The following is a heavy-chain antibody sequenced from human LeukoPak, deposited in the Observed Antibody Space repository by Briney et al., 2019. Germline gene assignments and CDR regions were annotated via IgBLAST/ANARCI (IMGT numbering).Heavy chain of an antibody. D-gene: IGHD4/OR15-4a*01. V-gene: IGHV1-46*01. CDR1: GYTFTSYY. CDR3: ARGTDYGDYAFDI. CDR2: INHSGGST. Sequence: ASVKVSCKASGYTFTSYYMHWVRQAPGQGLEWMGIINHSGGSTSYAQKFQGRVTMTRETSTSTDYMELSSLRSEDPDVYYCARGTDYGDYAFDIWGQGTMVTVSS. J-gene: IGHJ3*02.